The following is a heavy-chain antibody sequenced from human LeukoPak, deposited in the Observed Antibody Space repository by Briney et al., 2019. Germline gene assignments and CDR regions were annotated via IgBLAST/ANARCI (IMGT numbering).Heavy chain of an antibody. V-gene: IGHV3-7*01. D-gene: IGHD1-1*01. CDR2: IKQDGSRK. CDR3: ARIEVLLNGAFDI. J-gene: IGHJ3*02. CDR1: GFTFSNYW. Sequence: GGSLRLSCAVPGFTFSNYWMSWVRQAPGKGLEWVGNIKQDGSRKYYVDSVKGRFTISRDNAKNSLYLQMNSLRPEDTAVYYCARIEVLLNGAFDIWGQGTMVTVSS.